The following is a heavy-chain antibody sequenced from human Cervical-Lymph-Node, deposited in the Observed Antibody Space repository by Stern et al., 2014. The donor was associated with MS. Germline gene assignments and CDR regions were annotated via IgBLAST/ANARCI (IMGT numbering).Heavy chain of an antibody. CDR1: GFSLTTTYVG. J-gene: IGHJ3*01. D-gene: IGHD2-21*02. CDR3: AHTLAFCDGDCPDAFDV. V-gene: IGHV2-5*01. Sequence: QITLKESGPTLVKPTETLTLTCSFSGFSLTTTYVGVGWVRQPPGKALEWLALLFWYDDKRYSPSLKSRLTVTKDTSRNQVVLVMTNIDPVDTATYFCAHTLAFCDGDCPDAFDVWGQGTVVTVSS. CDR2: LFWYDDK.